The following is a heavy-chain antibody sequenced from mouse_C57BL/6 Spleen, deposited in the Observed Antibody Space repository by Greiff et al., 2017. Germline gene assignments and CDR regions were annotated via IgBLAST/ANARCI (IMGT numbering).Heavy chain of an antibody. D-gene: IGHD1-1*02. CDR2: IRLKSDNYAT. V-gene: IGHV6-3*01. CDR1: GFTFSNYW. J-gene: IGHJ2*01. Sequence: EVKVEESGGGLVQPGGSMKLSCVASGFTFSNYWMNWVRQSPEKGLEWVAQIRLKSDNYATHYAESVKGRFTISRDDSKSSVYLQMNNLRAEDTGIYYCTADYASLFDYWGQGTTLTVSS. CDR3: TADYASLFDY.